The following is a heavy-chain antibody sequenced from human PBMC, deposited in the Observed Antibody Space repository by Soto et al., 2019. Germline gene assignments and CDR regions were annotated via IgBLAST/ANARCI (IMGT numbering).Heavy chain of an antibody. CDR2: IYYTGHT. J-gene: IGHJ3*02. D-gene: IGHD1-1*01. Sequence: QVQLQESGPGLVKPSQTLSLTCSVSGVSINSGGYYWSCIRHHPGKGLEWIGYIYYTGHTFYNASLKSRVAMSLDTSKNQFSLKLSSVTAADKAVYYCARGSQLERDALDIWGQGTMVTVSS. CDR1: GVSINSGGYY. CDR3: ARGSQLERDALDI. V-gene: IGHV4-31*03.